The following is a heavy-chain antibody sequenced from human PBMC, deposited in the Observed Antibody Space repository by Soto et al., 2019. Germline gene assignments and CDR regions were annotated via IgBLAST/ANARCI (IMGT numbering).Heavy chain of an antibody. CDR3: AKGIAAAGPYFFDS. CDR1: AFTFSNYA. V-gene: IGHV3-23*01. D-gene: IGHD6-13*01. Sequence: GGSLRLSCEASAFTFSNYAMTWVRQAPGKGLEWVSVISGTSDLIYYADSVKGRFAISRDNSKNTLYLQMNSLKAEDTAEYNCAKGIAAAGPYFFDSWGQETLVTFSS. J-gene: IGHJ4*02. CDR2: ISGTSDLI.